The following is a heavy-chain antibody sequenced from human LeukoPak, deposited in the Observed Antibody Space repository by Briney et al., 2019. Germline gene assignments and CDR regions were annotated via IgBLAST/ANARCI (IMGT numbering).Heavy chain of an antibody. Sequence: PGGSLRLSCAASGVTFSSYAMSWVRQAPGKGLEWVSAISGSGGSTYYADSVKGRFTISRDNSKNTLYLQMNSLRAEDTAVYYCAKRIMVVAATPMGNWFDPWGQGTLVTVSS. CDR2: ISGSGGST. J-gene: IGHJ5*02. CDR3: AKRIMVVAATPMGNWFDP. V-gene: IGHV3-23*01. D-gene: IGHD2-15*01. CDR1: GVTFSSYA.